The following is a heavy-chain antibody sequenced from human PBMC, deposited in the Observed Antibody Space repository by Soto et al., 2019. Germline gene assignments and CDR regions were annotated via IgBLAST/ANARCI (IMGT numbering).Heavy chain of an antibody. CDR1: GGSISSSSYY. CDR3: ARHAYYDFWSGYGPLAY. D-gene: IGHD3-3*01. CDR2: IYYSGST. J-gene: IGHJ1*01. V-gene: IGHV4-39*01. Sequence: PSETLSLTCTVSGGSISSSSYYWGWIRQPPGKGLEWIGSIYYSGSTYYNPSLKSRVTISVDTSKNQFSLKLSSVTAADTAVYYCARHAYYDFWSGYGPLAYCGQGTLVTVSS.